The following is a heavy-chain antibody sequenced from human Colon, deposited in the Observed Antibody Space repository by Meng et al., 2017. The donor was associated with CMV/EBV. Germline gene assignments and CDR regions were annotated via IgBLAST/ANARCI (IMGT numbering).Heavy chain of an antibody. Sequence: SVKVSCKASGGTFSNYAASWVRQAPGQGLEWMGGIIPILGLANFAEQFEGRVTITADKSTRTAYMELSSLRSEDTAVYYCARSPCGGDCSRYYYYYNNMDVWGQGTTVTVSS. J-gene: IGHJ6*02. V-gene: IGHV1-69*10. D-gene: IGHD2-21*01. CDR2: IIPILGLA. CDR3: ARSPCGGDCSRYYYYYNNMDV. CDR1: GGTFSNYA.